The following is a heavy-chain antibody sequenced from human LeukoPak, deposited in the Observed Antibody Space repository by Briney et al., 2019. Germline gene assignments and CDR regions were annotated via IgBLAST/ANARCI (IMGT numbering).Heavy chain of an antibody. J-gene: IGHJ4*02. V-gene: IGHV3-23*01. CDR3: ATEKGDSPDY. Sequence: GSLRLSCAASGFTFSNYAMAWVRQAPGEGLEWVSGLSGSGGNTYYADSVKGRFTISRDNPKNTLYLQMNSLRAEDTAVYYCATEKGDSPDYWGQGTLVTVSS. D-gene: IGHD2-21*01. CDR1: GFTFSNYA. CDR2: LSGSGGNT.